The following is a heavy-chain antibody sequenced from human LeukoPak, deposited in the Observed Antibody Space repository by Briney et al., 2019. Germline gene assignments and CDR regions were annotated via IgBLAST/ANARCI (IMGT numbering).Heavy chain of an antibody. CDR1: GYTFTSYY. CDR3: ARGREFYDSSGSDAFDI. D-gene: IGHD3-22*01. Sequence: ASVKVSCKASGYTFTSYYMHWVRQAPGQGLEWMGWINPNSGGTNYAQKFQGRVTMTRDTSISTAYMELGRLRSDDTAVYYCARGREFYDSSGSDAFDIWGQGTMVTVSS. V-gene: IGHV1-2*02. CDR2: INPNSGGT. J-gene: IGHJ3*02.